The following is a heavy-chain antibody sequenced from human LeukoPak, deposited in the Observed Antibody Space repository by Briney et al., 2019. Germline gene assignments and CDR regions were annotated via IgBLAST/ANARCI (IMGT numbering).Heavy chain of an antibody. Sequence: SQTLSLTCVISGDSVSSNSAAWNWIRQSTSRGLEWLGRTYYRSKWYNDYAVSVKSRITINPDTSKNQFFLQLNSVTPEDTAVYYCARQARLGYCTSASCPDLDSWGQGTLVTVSS. J-gene: IGHJ4*02. CDR2: TYYRSKWYN. CDR3: ARQARLGYCTSASCPDLDS. CDR1: GDSVSSNSAA. D-gene: IGHD2-8*01. V-gene: IGHV6-1*01.